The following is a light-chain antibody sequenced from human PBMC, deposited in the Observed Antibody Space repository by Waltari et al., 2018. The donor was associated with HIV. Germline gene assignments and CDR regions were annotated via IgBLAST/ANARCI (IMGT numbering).Light chain of an antibody. CDR1: SSNIERNI. CDR2: SSN. J-gene: IGLJ1*01. Sequence: QSVLTQPPSASGTPGQRVTISCSGSSSNIERNIVNWYQQFPGTTPKVEFYSSNQRPSGGPDRFAGARSGTSASLAISGLQSEDEAHYYCAAWDDSLDGYVFGPGTEVTVL. V-gene: IGLV1-44*01. CDR3: AAWDDSLDGYV.